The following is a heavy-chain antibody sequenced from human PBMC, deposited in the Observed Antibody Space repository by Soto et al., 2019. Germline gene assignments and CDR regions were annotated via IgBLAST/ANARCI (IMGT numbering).Heavy chain of an antibody. V-gene: IGHV3-30*04. Sequence: QVQLVESGGGVVQPGRSLRLSCAASGFTFSSYAMHWVRQAPGTGLEWVAVISYDGRDKYYPDSVKGRLTISRDNSKNTLYLQMNSLRAEDTAVYYCARSAGGSYPQYDYWGQGTLVTVSS. CDR3: ARSAGGSYPQYDY. CDR2: ISYDGRDK. J-gene: IGHJ4*02. CDR1: GFTFSSYA. D-gene: IGHD1-26*01.